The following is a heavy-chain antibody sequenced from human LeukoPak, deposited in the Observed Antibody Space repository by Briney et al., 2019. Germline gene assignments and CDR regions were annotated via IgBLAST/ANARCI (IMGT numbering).Heavy chain of an antibody. Sequence: GGSLRLSCGASGYPFDYYSIHWVRQPPGKGLEWVSGIGWNSVNIGHAESVTGRFTISRDNAKNSAFLQMNSLRLEDTALYYCAKARRDYSGSGIDAFDIWGQGTMVTVSS. V-gene: IGHV3-9*01. J-gene: IGHJ3*02. CDR1: GYPFDYYS. D-gene: IGHD3-10*01. CDR3: AKARRDYSGSGIDAFDI. CDR2: IGWNSVNI.